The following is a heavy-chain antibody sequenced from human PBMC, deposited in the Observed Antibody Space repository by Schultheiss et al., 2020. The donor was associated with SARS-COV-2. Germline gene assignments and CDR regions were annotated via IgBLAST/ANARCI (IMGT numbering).Heavy chain of an antibody. V-gene: IGHV3-23*01. CDR3: AKETGATTAYY. D-gene: IGHD1-26*01. CDR2: ISGSGGST. J-gene: IGHJ4*02. Sequence: GGSLRLSCAASGFTFSSYSMNWDRQAPGKGLEWVSAISGSGGSTYYADSVKGRFTISRDNSKNTLYLQMNSLRAEDTAVYYCAKETGATTAYYWGQGTLVTVSS. CDR1: GFTFSSYS.